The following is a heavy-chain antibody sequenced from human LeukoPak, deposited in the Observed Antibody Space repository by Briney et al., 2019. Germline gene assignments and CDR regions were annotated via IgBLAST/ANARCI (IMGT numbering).Heavy chain of an antibody. Sequence: GGSLRLSCAASGFSFSSYSMNWVRQAPGKGLEWVSCIRSSTGSIQYADSVRGRFTISRDNAKNSLYLQMNSLRAEDTAVYYCARAWQDSSGWHVWGFDYWGQGNLVTVSS. D-gene: IGHD6-19*01. CDR3: ARAWQDSSGWHVWGFDY. CDR1: GFSFSSYS. J-gene: IGHJ4*02. V-gene: IGHV3-21*01. CDR2: IRSSTGSI.